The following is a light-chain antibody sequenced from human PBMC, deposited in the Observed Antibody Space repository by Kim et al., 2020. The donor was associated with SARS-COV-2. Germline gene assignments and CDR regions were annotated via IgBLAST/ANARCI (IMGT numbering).Light chain of an antibody. J-gene: IGKJ2*01. CDR3: QQSYSTPRT. CDR2: AAS. V-gene: IGKV1-39*01. CDR1: QSISSY. Sequence: SASVGDRVTSTCRASQSISSYLNWYQQKPRKAPKLLIYAASSLQSGVPSRFSGSGSGTDFTLTISSLQPEDFATYYCQQSYSTPRTFGQGTKLEI.